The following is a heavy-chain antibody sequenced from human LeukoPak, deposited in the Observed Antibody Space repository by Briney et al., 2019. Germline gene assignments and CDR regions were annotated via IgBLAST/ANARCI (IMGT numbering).Heavy chain of an antibody. CDR3: ARDQPNPGVGYFDY. V-gene: IGHV4-31*11. J-gene: IGHJ4*02. CDR1: GGSFSGYY. Sequence: SETLSLTCAVYGGSFSGYYWSWIRQHPGKGLEWIGYIYYSGSTYYNPSLKSRVTISVDTSKNQFSLKLSSVTAADTAVYYCARDQPNPGVGYFDYWGQGTLVTVSS. D-gene: IGHD3-10*01. CDR2: IYYSGST.